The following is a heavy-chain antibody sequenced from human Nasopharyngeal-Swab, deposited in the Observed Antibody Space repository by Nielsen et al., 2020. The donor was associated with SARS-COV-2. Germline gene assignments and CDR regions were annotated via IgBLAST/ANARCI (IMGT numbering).Heavy chain of an antibody. CDR3: ARAYYYDSSGYWDAFDI. J-gene: IGHJ3*02. D-gene: IGHD3-22*01. Sequence: WVRQAPGQGLEWMGGIIPIFGTANYAQKFQGRVTITADKYTSTAYMELSSLRSEDTAVYYCARAYYYDSSGYWDAFDIWGQGTMVTVSS. V-gene: IGHV1-69*06. CDR2: IIPIFGTA.